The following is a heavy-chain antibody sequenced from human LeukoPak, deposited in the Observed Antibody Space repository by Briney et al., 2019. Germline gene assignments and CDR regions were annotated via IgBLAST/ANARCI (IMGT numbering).Heavy chain of an antibody. V-gene: IGHV1-46*01. J-gene: IGHJ6*02. Sequence: ASVKVSCKVSGYSFTSNYIHWVRQAPGQGLEWMGMIYPRDGSTNYAQKLQGRVTMTTDTSTSTAYMELRSLRSDDTAVYYCARVPLKSYDSSGYYYWDPYYYYGMDVWGQGTTVTVSS. CDR1: GYSFTSNY. CDR3: ARVPLKSYDSSGYYYWDPYYYYGMDV. D-gene: IGHD3-22*01. CDR2: IYPRDGST.